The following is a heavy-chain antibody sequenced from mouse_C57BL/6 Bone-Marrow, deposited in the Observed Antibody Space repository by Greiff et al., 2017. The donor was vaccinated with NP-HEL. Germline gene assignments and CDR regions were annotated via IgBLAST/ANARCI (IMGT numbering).Heavy chain of an antibody. CDR3: ARQLVTGGFAY. V-gene: IGHV5-6*01. J-gene: IGHJ3*01. CDR2: ISSGGSYT. CDR1: GFTFSSYG. Sequence: EVKLVESGGDLVKPGGSLKLSCAASGFTFSSYGMSWVRQTPDKRLEWVATISSGGSYTYYPDSVKGRFTISRDNAKNTLYLQMSSLKSEDTAMYYCARQLVTGGFAYWGQGTLVTVSA. D-gene: IGHD2-2*01.